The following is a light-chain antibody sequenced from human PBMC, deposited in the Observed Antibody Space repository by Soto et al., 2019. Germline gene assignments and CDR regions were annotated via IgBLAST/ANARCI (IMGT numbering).Light chain of an antibody. CDR1: QSVSSSY. CDR3: QQHGSSPRT. Sequence: EIVLTQSPGTLSLSPGERATLSCRASQSVSSSYLGWYQQKPGQAPRLLMYGASSRATGIPERFSGSGSGTDFTLTISRLEPEDFAVYYCQQHGSSPRTFGQGTKVDIK. V-gene: IGKV3-20*01. CDR2: GAS. J-gene: IGKJ1*01.